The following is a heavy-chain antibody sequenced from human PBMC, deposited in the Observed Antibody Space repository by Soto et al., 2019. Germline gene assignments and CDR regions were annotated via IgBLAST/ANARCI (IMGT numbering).Heavy chain of an antibody. V-gene: IGHV1-69*01. Sequence: QVQLVQSGAVVKKPGSSVKVSCKASGGTFSSYAISWVRQAPGQGLEWMGGIIPIFGTANYAQKFLGRVTITADESTSTADMELSSLRSEDTAVYYCARSHSSATYYYYYGMDVWGQGTTVTVSS. CDR3: ARSHSSATYYYYYGMDV. J-gene: IGHJ6*02. D-gene: IGHD3-22*01. CDR1: GGTFSSYA. CDR2: IIPIFGTA.